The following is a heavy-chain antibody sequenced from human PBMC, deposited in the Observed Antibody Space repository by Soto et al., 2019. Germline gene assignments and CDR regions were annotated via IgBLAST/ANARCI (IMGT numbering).Heavy chain of an antibody. CDR1: GYTFTSDD. D-gene: IGHD7-27*01. Sequence: QVQLVQSGAEVKKPGASVKVSCKASGYTFTSDDINWVRQATGQGLEWMGWMNRNSGNTGYAQKFQGRVTMTWNTSISTAYMELSSQRSEDTAVYYCARERRLGIDGMDVWGQGTTVTVSS. V-gene: IGHV1-8*01. CDR3: ARERRLGIDGMDV. CDR2: MNRNSGNT. J-gene: IGHJ6*02.